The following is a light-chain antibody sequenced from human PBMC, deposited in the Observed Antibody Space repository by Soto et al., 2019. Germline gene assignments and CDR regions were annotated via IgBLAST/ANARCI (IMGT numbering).Light chain of an antibody. CDR1: QSVLYTSNNKNY. CDR2: WAS. Sequence: DIVMTQSPDSLAESLGERATINCKSSQSVLYTSNNKNYLAWYQQKPGQPPKLLIHWASTRQSGVPDRISGSGSATDFTLTISSLQAEDVAVYYCQQYYVTPQTFGQGTKVEIK. V-gene: IGKV4-1*01. CDR3: QQYYVTPQT. J-gene: IGKJ1*01.